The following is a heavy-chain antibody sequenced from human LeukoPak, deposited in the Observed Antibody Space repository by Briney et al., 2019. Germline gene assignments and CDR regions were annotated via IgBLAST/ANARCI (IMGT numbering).Heavy chain of an antibody. CDR2: IDWDDDK. Sequence: QTLSLTCTFSGFSLSTSGMRVRWIRQPPGTALEWLARIDWDDDKFYSTSLKTRLTISKDTSKNQVVLTMTNMDPVDTATYYCARSDLDDAFDIWGQGTMVTVSS. J-gene: IGHJ3*02. CDR1: GFSLSTSGMR. CDR3: ARSDLDDAFDI. V-gene: IGHV2-70*04.